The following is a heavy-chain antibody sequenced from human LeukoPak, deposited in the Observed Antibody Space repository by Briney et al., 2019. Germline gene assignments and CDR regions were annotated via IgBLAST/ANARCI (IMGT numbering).Heavy chain of an antibody. Sequence: SETLSLTCTVSGYSISSGYYWGWIRQPPGKGLEWIGSIYHSGSTYYNPSLKSRVTISVDTSKNQFSLKLSSVTAADTAVYYCARDAGYYDSSGYFLPLDYWGQGTLVTVSS. V-gene: IGHV4-38-2*02. CDR3: ARDAGYYDSSGYFLPLDY. D-gene: IGHD3-22*01. CDR1: GYSISSGYY. CDR2: IYHSGST. J-gene: IGHJ4*02.